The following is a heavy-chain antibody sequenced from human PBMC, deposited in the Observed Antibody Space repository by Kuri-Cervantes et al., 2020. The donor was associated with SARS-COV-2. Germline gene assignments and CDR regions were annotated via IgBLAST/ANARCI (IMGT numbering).Heavy chain of an antibody. CDR1: GFTFNNYG. D-gene: IGHD1-14*01. Sequence: GGSLRLSCAASGFTFNNYGMHWVRQAPGKGLEWVAVISLDGSKKFYADSVKGRFTISRDNSKNTLYVQMNSLRTADTAVYFCAKDRRRPITSTAQEIYYYGMDVWGQGTTVTVSS. J-gene: IGHJ6*02. CDR2: ISLDGSKK. CDR3: AKDRRRPITSTAQEIYYYGMDV. V-gene: IGHV3-30*18.